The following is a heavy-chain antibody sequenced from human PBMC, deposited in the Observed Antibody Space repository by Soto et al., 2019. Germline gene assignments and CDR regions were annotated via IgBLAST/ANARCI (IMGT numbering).Heavy chain of an antibody. J-gene: IGHJ4*02. CDR2: ISYHGSNK. CDR3: ARALDRGYVDY. V-gene: IGHV3-30*03. Sequence: QVQLVESGGGVVQPGRSLRLSCAASGFTFSSYGMHWVRQAPGKGLEWVALISYHGSNKYYADSVKGRFTVSRDNSKNTLYLQMNSLRAEDTAVYYCARALDRGYVDYWGQGTLVTVSS. CDR1: GFTFSSYG. D-gene: IGHD3-22*01.